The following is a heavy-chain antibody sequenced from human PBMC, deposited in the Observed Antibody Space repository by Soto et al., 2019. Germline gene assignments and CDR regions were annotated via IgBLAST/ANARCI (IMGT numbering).Heavy chain of an antibody. J-gene: IGHJ4*02. CDR3: SGQRGGGGY. CDR1: GFTVSNNY. V-gene: IGHV3-53*01. Sequence: EVQLVESGGGLIQPGGSLRLSCAVSGFTVSNNYMSWVRQAPGKGLEGVSVIYSGGYTAYGDSVKGRFTISRDNSKTKLNLQKKSLGADDTGFFSGSGQRGGGGYWGQGTLVTVSS. D-gene: IGHD6-25*01. CDR2: IYSGGYT.